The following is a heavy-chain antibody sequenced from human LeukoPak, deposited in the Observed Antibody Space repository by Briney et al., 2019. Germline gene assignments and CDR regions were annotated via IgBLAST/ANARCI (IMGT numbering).Heavy chain of an antibody. J-gene: IGHJ6*03. D-gene: IGHD3-9*01. CDR3: ARDALLTGYYSYYYYYMDV. V-gene: IGHV1-2*02. CDR2: INPNSGGT. Sequence: ASVKVSCKASGYTFTGYYMHWVRQAPGQGLEWMGWINPNSGGTNYAQKFQGRVTMTRDTSISTAYMELSRLRSDDTAVYYCARDALLTGYYSYYYYYMDVWGKGTTVTVSS. CDR1: GYTFTGYY.